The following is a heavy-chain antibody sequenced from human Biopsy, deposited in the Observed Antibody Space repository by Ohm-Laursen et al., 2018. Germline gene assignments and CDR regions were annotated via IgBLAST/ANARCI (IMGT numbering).Heavy chain of an antibody. Sequence: ASVKVSCKASGYNFGNYYINWVRKVPGQGLEWLGVVNPVAEATMYAQKFQDRITLTRDASTNTVYMDLTSLTSEDTAVYYCARESPLRLGVCGAIRCFKEVFGMDVWGQGTSVTVSS. CDR1: GYNFGNYY. J-gene: IGHJ6*02. D-gene: IGHD2-21*01. CDR2: VNPVAEAT. CDR3: ARESPLRLGVCGAIRCFKEVFGMDV. V-gene: IGHV1-46*01.